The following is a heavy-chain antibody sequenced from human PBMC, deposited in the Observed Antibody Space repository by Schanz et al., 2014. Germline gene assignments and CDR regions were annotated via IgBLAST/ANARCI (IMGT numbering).Heavy chain of an antibody. CDR1: GFSFSDYG. CDR2: ISYHGSER. J-gene: IGHJ4*02. Sequence: QVQLVESGGGVVQPGRSLRLSCAGSGFSFSDYGMHWVRQAPGRGLEWVAVISYHGSERYYADSVEGRFTISRENSKNALYLQMNSLRTEDTAVYFCAKSYDTSGYSGFDYWGQGTLVTVSS. V-gene: IGHV3-30*18. CDR3: AKSYDTSGYSGFDY. D-gene: IGHD3-22*01.